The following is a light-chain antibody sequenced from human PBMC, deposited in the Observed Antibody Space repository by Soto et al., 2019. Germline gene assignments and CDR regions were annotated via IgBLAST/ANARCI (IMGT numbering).Light chain of an antibody. CDR1: QSVSSY. Sequence: EIVLSQSPATLSLSPGERATLSCRASQSVSSYLAWYQHIPGQAPRLLIYDASQRATGITARFSGSGSGTDFTLTISSLEPEDFAVYYCQQRSNWPPTWTFGQGTKVEV. V-gene: IGKV3-11*01. CDR2: DAS. CDR3: QQRSNWPPTWT. J-gene: IGKJ1*01.